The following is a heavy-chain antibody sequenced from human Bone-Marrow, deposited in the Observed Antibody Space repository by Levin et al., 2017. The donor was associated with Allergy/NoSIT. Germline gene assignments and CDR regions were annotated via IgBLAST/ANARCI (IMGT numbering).Heavy chain of an antibody. CDR1: GFIFSSYG. CDR2: ISYDGRSE. V-gene: IGHV3-30*18. J-gene: IGHJ6*02. CDR3: AKDQEDEDSSGLYHYGMDV. Sequence: SGGSLRLSCVASGFIFSSYGIHWVRQAPGKGLEWVALISYDGRSEFYADSVKGRSTISRDNSKNTLYLQMNSLRAEDTAVYYCAKDQEDEDSSGLYHYGMDVWGQGTTVIVSS. D-gene: IGHD6-25*01.